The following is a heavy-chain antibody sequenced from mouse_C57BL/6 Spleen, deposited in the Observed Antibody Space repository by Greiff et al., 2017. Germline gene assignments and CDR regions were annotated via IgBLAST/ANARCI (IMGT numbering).Heavy chain of an antibody. CDR3: TPLDPAFDY. D-gene: IGHD6-1*01. J-gene: IGHJ2*01. Sequence: EVQLQQSGAELVRPGASVKLSCTASGFNIKDDYMHWVKQRPEQGLEWIGWIDPENGDTEYASKVQGKATITADTSSNTAYLHLISLTSEDTAVYYCTPLDPAFDYWGQGTTLTVSS. CDR1: GFNIKDDY. CDR2: IDPENGDT. V-gene: IGHV14-4*01.